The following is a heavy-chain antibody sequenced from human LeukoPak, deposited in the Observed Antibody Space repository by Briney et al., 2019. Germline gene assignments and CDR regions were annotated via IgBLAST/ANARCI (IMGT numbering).Heavy chain of an antibody. V-gene: IGHV1-46*01. J-gene: IGHJ4*02. Sequence: GASVKVSCKASGYIFTGYYIHWVRQAPGQGLEWMGGIIPIFGTANYAQKFQGRVTMTGDTSTSTVYMELSSLRSEDTAVYYCAREIGPRQLHLWGSAFDYWGQGTLVTVSS. CDR1: GYIFTGYY. D-gene: IGHD5-18*01. CDR2: IIPIFGTA. CDR3: AREIGPRQLHLWGSAFDY.